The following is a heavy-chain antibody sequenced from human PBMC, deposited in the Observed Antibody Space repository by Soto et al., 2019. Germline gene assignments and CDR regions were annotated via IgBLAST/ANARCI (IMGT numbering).Heavy chain of an antibody. J-gene: IGHJ5*02. CDR3: ARDLGGFDP. V-gene: IGHV1-3*01. Sequence: ASVKVSCKASGYTFSSYAMHLVRQAPGQRLEWMGWINAGNGNRKYSQKFQGRVTITRDTSASTAYMELSSLRSEDTAVYYCARDLGGFDPWGQGTLVTVSS. CDR1: GYTFSSYA. CDR2: INAGNGNR.